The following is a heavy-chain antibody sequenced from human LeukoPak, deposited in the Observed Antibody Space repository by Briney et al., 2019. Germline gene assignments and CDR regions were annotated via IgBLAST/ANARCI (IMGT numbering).Heavy chain of an antibody. V-gene: IGHV3-48*03. CDR2: ITGSGSTK. CDR3: ARSKDTETDALDI. CDR1: RFTFSGYE. Sequence: PGGSLRLSCAASRFTFSGYEMNWVRQAPGKGLEWISYITGSGSTKYYADSLKGRFTISRDNAKKSLYLQMNSLRAEDTSVYYCARSKDTETDALDIWGQGTMVTVSS. J-gene: IGHJ3*02.